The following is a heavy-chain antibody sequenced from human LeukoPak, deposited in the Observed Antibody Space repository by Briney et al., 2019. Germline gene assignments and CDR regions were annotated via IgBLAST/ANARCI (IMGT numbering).Heavy chain of an antibody. CDR1: GFTFSSYW. CDR2: INQDGSEK. Sequence: PGESLRLSCAASGFTFSSYWMNWVRQAPGKGLEWVANINQDGSEKNYVDSVKGRFTISRDNAKHSLYLQMNSLRAEDTAMYYCATDRTIFGVVRFDYWGQGTLVTVSS. CDR3: ATDRTIFGVVRFDY. V-gene: IGHV3-7*01. D-gene: IGHD3-3*01. J-gene: IGHJ4*02.